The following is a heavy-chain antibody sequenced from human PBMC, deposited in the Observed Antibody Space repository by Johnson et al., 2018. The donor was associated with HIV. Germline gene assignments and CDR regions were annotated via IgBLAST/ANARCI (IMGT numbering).Heavy chain of an antibody. CDR2: INWNGGST. CDR3: ARASSGYYSDAFDS. Sequence: VQLVESGGGLVQPGGSLILSCAASGFTFDDYGMSCVRQAPGKGLEWVSGINWNGGSTGYADSVKGRFNISSDNAKNSLYLQMNRLRAEDTALYYCARASSGYYSDAFDSWGQGTMGTGSA. J-gene: IGHJ3*02. V-gene: IGHV3-20*04. CDR1: GFTFDDYG. D-gene: IGHD3-22*01.